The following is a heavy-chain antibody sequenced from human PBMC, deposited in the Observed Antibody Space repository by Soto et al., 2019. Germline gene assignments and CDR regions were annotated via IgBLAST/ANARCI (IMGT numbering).Heavy chain of an antibody. J-gene: IGHJ4*02. CDR1: GGSISSSNW. Sequence: SETLSLTCAVSGGSISSSNWWSWVRQPPGKGLEWIGEIYHSGSTNYNPSLKSRVTISVDKSKNQFSLKLSSVTAADTAAYYCARANSRPPRESGITGIYFDYWGQGTLVTVSS. CDR3: ARANSRPPRESGITGIYFDY. V-gene: IGHV4-4*02. CDR2: IYHSGST. D-gene: IGHD1-20*01.